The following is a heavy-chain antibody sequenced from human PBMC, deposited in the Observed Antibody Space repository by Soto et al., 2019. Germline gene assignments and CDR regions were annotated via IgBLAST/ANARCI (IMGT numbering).Heavy chain of an antibody. CDR1: GGSISSGDYY. CDR3: ARGSYYYDSRGYHPY. V-gene: IGHV4-30-4*01. Sequence: SETLSLTCTVSGGSISSGDYYWSWIRQPPGKGLEWIGYIYYSGSTYYNPSLKSRVTISVDTSKNQFSLKLSSVTAADTAVYYCARGSYYYDSRGYHPYRGQGTLVPVSS. D-gene: IGHD3-22*01. CDR2: IYYSGST. J-gene: IGHJ4*02.